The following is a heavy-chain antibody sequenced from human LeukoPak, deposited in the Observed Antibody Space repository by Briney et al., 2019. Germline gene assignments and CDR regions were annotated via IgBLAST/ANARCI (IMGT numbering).Heavy chain of an antibody. CDR1: GFTFSSYA. J-gene: IGHJ3*02. CDR3: ARGPAYSGTYYDAFDI. Sequence: GGSLRLSCAAPGFTFSSYAMSWVRQAPGKGLEWVSAISGSGGSTYYADSVKGRFTISRDNSKNTLYLQMDSLRAEDTAVYYCARGPAYSGTYYDAFDIWGQGTTVTVPS. D-gene: IGHD1-26*01. CDR2: ISGSGGST. V-gene: IGHV3-23*01.